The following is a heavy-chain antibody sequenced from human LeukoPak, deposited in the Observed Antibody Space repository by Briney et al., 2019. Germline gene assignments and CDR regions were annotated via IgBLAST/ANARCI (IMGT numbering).Heavy chain of an antibody. CDR1: GYTFTGYY. V-gene: IGHV1-2*02. CDR2: INPNSGGT. D-gene: IGHD1-26*01. J-gene: IGHJ4*02. CDR3: ARDGTGATPFDY. Sequence: ASVKVSCKASGYTFTGYYMHWVRQAPGQGHEWMGWINPNSGGTNYAQKFQGRVTMTRDTSISTAYMELSRLKSDDTAVYYCARDGTGATPFDYWGQGTLVTVSS.